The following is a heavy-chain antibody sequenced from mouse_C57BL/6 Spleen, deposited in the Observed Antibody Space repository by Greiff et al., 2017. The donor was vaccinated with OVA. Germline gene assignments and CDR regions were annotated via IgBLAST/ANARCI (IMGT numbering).Heavy chain of an antibody. CDR2: KSYAGST. CDR3: ARDYGSSFWYFDV. D-gene: IGHD1-1*01. J-gene: IGHJ1*03. Sequence: ESGPGLVKPSQSLSLTCYVTGYSITSGYIWNWNRQFPGNKLEWVGYKSYAGSTKYNPYLKNRISITRDTSKNQFFLKLNSVTTEDTATYSGARDYGSSFWYFDVWGTGTTVTVSA. V-gene: IGHV3-6*01. CDR1: GYSITSGYI.